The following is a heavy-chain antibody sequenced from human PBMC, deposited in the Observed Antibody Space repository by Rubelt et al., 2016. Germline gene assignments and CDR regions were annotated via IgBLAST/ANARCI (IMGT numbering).Heavy chain of an antibody. CDR2: ISSFGTTI. CDR1: GFTFSSYA. V-gene: IGHV3-48*04. CDR3: ARDYGNFDY. J-gene: IGHJ4*02. Sequence: EVQLVESGGGLVQPGGSLRLSCAASGFTFSSYAMNWVRQAPGKGLEWVSYISSFGTTIYYADSVKGRFTISGDNAKNSLYLQMNSLRAEDTAVYYCARDYGNFDYWGQGTLVTVSS. D-gene: IGHD4-17*01.